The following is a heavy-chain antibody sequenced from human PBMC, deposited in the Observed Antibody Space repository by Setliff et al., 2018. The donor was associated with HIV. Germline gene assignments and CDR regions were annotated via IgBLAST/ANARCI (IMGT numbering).Heavy chain of an antibody. Sequence: PGESLKISCKGSGYSFITYWIGWVRQRPGKGLEWMGIMNPDGSNTRYSPSFQGQVTISVDESTSTAYLQWSSLKASDTAFYYCARFYGSYDVGGFDIWGQGTKVT. J-gene: IGHJ3*02. D-gene: IGHD3-16*01. V-gene: IGHV5-51*01. CDR1: GYSFITYW. CDR3: ARFYGSYDVGGFDI. CDR2: MNPDGSNT.